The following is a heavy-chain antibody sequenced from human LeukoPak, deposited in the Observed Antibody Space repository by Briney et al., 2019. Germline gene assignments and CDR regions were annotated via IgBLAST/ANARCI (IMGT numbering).Heavy chain of an antibody. CDR3: ARDGVSRGYSYGYPNYYMDV. CDR1: GYTLTELS. V-gene: IGHV1-24*01. D-gene: IGHD5-18*01. CDR2: FDPEDGET. Sequence: ASVKVSCKVSGYTLTELSMHWVRQAPGKGLEWMGGFDPEDGETIYAQKFQGRVTMTRDTSISTAYMELSRLRSDDTAVYYCARDGVSRGYSYGYPNYYMDVWGKGTTVTISS. J-gene: IGHJ6*03.